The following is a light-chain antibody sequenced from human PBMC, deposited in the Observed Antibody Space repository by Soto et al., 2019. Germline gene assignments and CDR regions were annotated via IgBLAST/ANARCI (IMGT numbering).Light chain of an antibody. J-gene: IGLJ2*01. CDR3: RSYTRSSTLVV. CDR1: SSDVGGYNY. V-gene: IGLV2-14*01. CDR2: DVS. Sequence: QSALTQPASVSGSPGQSITISCTGTSSDVGGYNYVSWYQQHPGKAPKLMTYDVSNRPSGVSNRFSGSKSGNTASLTISGLQAQDEADYYCRSYTRSSTLVVFGGGTKVTVL.